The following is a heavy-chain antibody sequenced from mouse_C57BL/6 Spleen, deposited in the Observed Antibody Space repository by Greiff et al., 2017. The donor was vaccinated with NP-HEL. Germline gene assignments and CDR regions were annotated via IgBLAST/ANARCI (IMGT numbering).Heavy chain of an antibody. CDR3: ARGDGNDWYFDV. CDR2: LNPNYGTT. J-gene: IGHJ1*03. Sequence: VQLKQSGPELVKPGASVKISCKASGYSFTDYNMNWVKQSNGKSLEWIGVLNPNYGTTSYNQKFKGKATLTVDQSSSTAYMQLNSLTSEDSAVYYCARGDGNDWYFDVWGTGTTVTVSS. V-gene: IGHV1-39*01. D-gene: IGHD2-1*01. CDR1: GYSFTDYN.